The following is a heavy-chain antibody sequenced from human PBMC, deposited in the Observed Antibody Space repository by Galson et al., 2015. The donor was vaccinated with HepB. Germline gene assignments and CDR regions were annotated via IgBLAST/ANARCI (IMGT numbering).Heavy chain of an antibody. D-gene: IGHD3-10*01. CDR3: AREPIGADPDAFDI. Sequence: SVKVSCKASGGTFSSYAISWVRQAPGQGLEWMGGIIPIFGTANYAQKFQGRVTITADESTSTAYMELSSLRSEDTAVYYCAREPIGADPDAFDIWGQGTMVTVSS. J-gene: IGHJ3*02. CDR1: GGTFSSYA. CDR2: IIPIFGTA. V-gene: IGHV1-69*13.